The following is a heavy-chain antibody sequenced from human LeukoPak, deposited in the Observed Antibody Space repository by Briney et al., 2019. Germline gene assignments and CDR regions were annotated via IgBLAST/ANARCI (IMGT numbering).Heavy chain of an antibody. CDR2: IYSDGST. V-gene: IGHV3-53*01. CDR3: ARDLAPGSTYPHY. Sequence: GGSLRLSCAASGFTVSSNYMSWVRQAPGKGPEWVSVIYSDGSTYYADSVKGRFTISRDTSKNTLYLQMNSLRTEDTAVYYCARDLAPGSTYPHYWGQGTPVSVS. CDR1: GFTVSSNY. D-gene: IGHD6-13*01. J-gene: IGHJ4*02.